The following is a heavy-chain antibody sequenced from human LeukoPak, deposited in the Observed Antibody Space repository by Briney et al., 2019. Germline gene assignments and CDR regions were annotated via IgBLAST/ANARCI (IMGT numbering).Heavy chain of an antibody. CDR3: ARSLRRYYYYMDV. Sequence: SETLSLTCAVYGGSFSGYYWSWIRQPPGKGLEWIGEINHSGSTNYNPSLKSRVTISVDTSKDQFSLKLSSVTAADTAVYYCARSLRRYYYYMDVWGKGTTVTVSS. V-gene: IGHV4-34*01. CDR2: INHSGST. CDR1: GGSFSGYY. J-gene: IGHJ6*03.